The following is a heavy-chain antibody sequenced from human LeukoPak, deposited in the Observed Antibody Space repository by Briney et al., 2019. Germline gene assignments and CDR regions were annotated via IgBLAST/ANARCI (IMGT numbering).Heavy chain of an antibody. D-gene: IGHD5-18*01. V-gene: IGHV3-7*01. CDR2: IKQDGSEK. Sequence: GSLILSCAASGFTFSSYWMSWVRQAPGKGLEWVANIKQDGSEKYYVDSVKGRFTISRDNAKNSLYLQMNSLRAEDTAVYYCARAVKNRIQLWTGYFDYWGQGTLVTVSS. J-gene: IGHJ4*02. CDR1: GFTFSSYW. CDR3: ARAVKNRIQLWTGYFDY.